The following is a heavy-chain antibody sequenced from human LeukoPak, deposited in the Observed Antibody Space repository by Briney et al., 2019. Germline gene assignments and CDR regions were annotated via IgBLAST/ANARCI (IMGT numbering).Heavy chain of an antibody. D-gene: IGHD6-13*01. CDR3: ARDPASEGIRFDP. V-gene: IGHV3-30*04. Sequence: PGGSLRLSCAASGFTFSSYAMHWVRQAPGKGLEWVAVISYDGSNKYYADSVKGRFTISRDNAKNTLYLQMNSLRAEDTAVYYCARDPASEGIRFDPWGQGTLVTVSS. CDR1: GFTFSSYA. CDR2: ISYDGSNK. J-gene: IGHJ5*02.